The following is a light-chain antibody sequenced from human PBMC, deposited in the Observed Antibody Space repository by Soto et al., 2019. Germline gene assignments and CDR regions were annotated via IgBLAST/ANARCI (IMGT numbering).Light chain of an antibody. CDR3: CSYAGRSTPYV. CDR2: DVS. J-gene: IGLJ1*01. CDR1: SSDVGGYNY. V-gene: IGLV2-11*01. Sequence: QSVLTQPRSVSGSPGQSGTISCTGTSSDVGGYNYVSWYQQHPGKVPKLMIYDVSKRPSGVPDRFSGSKSGNTASLTISGLQADDEADYYCCSYAGRSTPYVFGTGTKVTVL.